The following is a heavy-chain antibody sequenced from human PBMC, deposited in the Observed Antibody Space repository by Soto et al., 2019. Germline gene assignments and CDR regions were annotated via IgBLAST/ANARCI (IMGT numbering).Heavy chain of an antibody. CDR3: AYLPCSGGSCYWFSFSGMDV. V-gene: IGHV2-5*02. D-gene: IGHD2-15*01. J-gene: IGHJ6*02. Sequence: QITLKESGPTLVKPTQTLTLTCTFSGFSLSTSGVGVAWIRQPPGKALEWLALIYWDDDKRYRPSLESRLTITKXXXXXXVXXTXXXXXSVXTXTYYCAYLPCSGGSCYWFSFSGMDVWGQGTTVTVSS. CDR2: IYWDDDK. CDR1: GFSLSTSGVG.